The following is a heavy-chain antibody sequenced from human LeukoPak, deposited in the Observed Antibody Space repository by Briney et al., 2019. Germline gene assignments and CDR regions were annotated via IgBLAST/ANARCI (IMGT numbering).Heavy chain of an antibody. CDR1: GGSFSGYY. V-gene: IGHV4-34*01. J-gene: IGHJ4*02. CDR2: INHSGST. Sequence: PSETLSLTCAVYGGSFSGYYWSWIRQPPGKGLEWIGEINHSGSTNYNPSLKSRVTISVDTSKNQFSLKLSSVTAADTAVYYCARRRGYSYGHLQLHFDYWGQGTLVTVSS. CDR3: ARRRGYSYGHLQLHFDY. D-gene: IGHD5-18*01.